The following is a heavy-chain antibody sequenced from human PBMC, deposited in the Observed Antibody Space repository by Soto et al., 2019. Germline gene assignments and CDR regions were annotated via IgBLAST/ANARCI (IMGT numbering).Heavy chain of an antibody. CDR3: ATAGASTVTLYCMDV. V-gene: IGHV1-8*01. J-gene: IGHJ6*02. CDR1: GYTFTSYD. D-gene: IGHD4-17*01. CDR2: MNPNSGNT. Sequence: ASVKVSCKASGYTFTSYDINWVRQATGQGLEWMGWMNPNSGNTGYAQKFQGRFTMTRNTSISTAYMELSTLRSEDTAVYYCATAGASTVTLYCMDVWGQGTTVTVSS.